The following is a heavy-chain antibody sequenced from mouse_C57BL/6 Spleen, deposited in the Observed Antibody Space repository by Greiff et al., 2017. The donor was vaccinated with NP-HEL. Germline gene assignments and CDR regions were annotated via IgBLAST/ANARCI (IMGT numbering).Heavy chain of an antibody. CDR1: GYTFTDYN. CDR3: ARRYYGTFDY. CDR2: INPNNGGT. J-gene: IGHJ2*01. Sequence: EVQLQQSGPELVKPGASVKIPCKASGYTFTDYNMDWVKQSHGKSLEWIGDINPNNGGTIYNQKFKGKATLTVDKSSSTAYMELRSLTSEDTAVYYCARRYYGTFDYGGQGTTLTVSS. V-gene: IGHV1-18*01. D-gene: IGHD1-1*01.